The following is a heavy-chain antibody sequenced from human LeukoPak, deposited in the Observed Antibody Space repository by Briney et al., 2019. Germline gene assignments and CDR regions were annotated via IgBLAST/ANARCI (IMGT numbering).Heavy chain of an antibody. D-gene: IGHD3-16*01. CDR3: ARETMLAGFAGGLGFNY. Sequence: SDTLSLTCTVSGASISSWYWSWIRQPPGKGLEWIGNIHGSGNTNYNPSPKSRLSMSLDTSRNQLSLNLTSVTAADTATYYCARETMLAGFAGGLGFNYWGQGILVIVSS. CDR1: GASISSWY. J-gene: IGHJ4*02. CDR2: IHGSGNT. V-gene: IGHV4-59*01.